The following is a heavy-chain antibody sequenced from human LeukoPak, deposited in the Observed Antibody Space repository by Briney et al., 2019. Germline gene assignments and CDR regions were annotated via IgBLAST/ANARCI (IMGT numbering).Heavy chain of an antibody. V-gene: IGHV3-15*04. J-gene: IGHJ4*02. CDR2: IESKTDGGTA. CDR3: TTAGGSGFRSLDY. CDR1: GFSFSRAR. Sequence: GGSLRLSCATSGFSFSRARMSWVRQAPGKGLEWVGRIESKTDGGTADYAAPVKGRFTISRDDSKSTLCLQMNSLKADDTAVYYCTTAGGSGFRSLDYWGQGTLVTVSS. D-gene: IGHD3-22*01.